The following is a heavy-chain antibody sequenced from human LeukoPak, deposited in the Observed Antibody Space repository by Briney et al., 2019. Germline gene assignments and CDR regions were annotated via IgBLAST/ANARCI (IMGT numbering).Heavy chain of an antibody. CDR2: IRSKAYGGTT. CDR1: GFTFGDYA. Sequence: GGSLRLSCTASGFTFGDYAMSWFRQAPGKGLEWVGFIRSKAYGGTTEYAASVKGRFTISRDDSKSIAYPQMNSLKTEDTAVYYCTRDKDYDFWSGYYTYYYYYMDVWGKGTTVTVSS. CDR3: TRDKDYDFWSGYYTYYYYYMDV. D-gene: IGHD3-3*01. J-gene: IGHJ6*03. V-gene: IGHV3-49*03.